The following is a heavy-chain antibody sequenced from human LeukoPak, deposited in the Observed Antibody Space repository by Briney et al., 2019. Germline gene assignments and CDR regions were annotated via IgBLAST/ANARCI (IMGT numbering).Heavy chain of an antibody. Sequence: PGGSLRLSCAASGFAFSTYTMNWVRQAPGKGLEWVSYITSSSSTLYYADSVKGRFTISRDNAKNSLYLQMNSLRAEDTAVYYCAKDTSMVTGYYFDYWGQGTLVTVSS. J-gene: IGHJ4*02. D-gene: IGHD5-18*01. CDR2: ITSSSSTL. V-gene: IGHV3-48*01. CDR1: GFAFSTYT. CDR3: AKDTSMVTGYYFDY.